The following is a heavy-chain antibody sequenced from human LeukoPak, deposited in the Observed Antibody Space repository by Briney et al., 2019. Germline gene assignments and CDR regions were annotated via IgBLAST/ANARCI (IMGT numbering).Heavy chain of an antibody. CDR1: GFTFDDYG. D-gene: IGHD1-26*01. CDR2: INWNGGST. J-gene: IGHJ3*02. Sequence: SGGSLRLSCAASGFTFDDYGMSWVRQAPEKGLEWVSNINWNGGSTGYADSVRGRFTISRDNAKNSLYLQMNSLRAEDTALYYCARASSLSQRAFDIWGQGTMVTVSS. V-gene: IGHV3-20*04. CDR3: ARASSLSQRAFDI.